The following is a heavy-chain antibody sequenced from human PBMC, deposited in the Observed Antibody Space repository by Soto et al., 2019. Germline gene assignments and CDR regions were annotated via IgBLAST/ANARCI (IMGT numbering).Heavy chain of an antibody. CDR2: IKSKTNGGTT. V-gene: IGHV3-15*01. CDR1: GFTFSNAW. CDR3: TPVTFASEAFWYFNL. Sequence: EVQLVESGGGLVKPGGSLRLSCAASGFTFSNAWMTWVRQAPGKGLEWVGRIKSKTNGGTTDYAAPVNGRFTISRNDSKTTLYLQMNSLKTDDTAVDYCTPVTFASEAFWYFNLWGRGTIVTVSS. J-gene: IGHJ2*01. D-gene: IGHD3-16*01.